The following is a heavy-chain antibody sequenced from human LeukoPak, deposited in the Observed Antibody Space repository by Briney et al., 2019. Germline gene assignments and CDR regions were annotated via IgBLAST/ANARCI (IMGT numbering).Heavy chain of an antibody. D-gene: IGHD2-2*01. CDR2: MNPNSGNT. CDR1: GYTFTSYD. J-gene: IGHJ4*02. V-gene: IGHV1-8*03. Sequence: ASVKVSCKASGYTFTSYDINWVRQATGQGLGWMGWMNPNSGNTGYARKFQGRVTITRNTSISTAYMELSSLRSEDTAVYYCARGSPYQLLVWGQGTLVTVSS. CDR3: ARGSPYQLLV.